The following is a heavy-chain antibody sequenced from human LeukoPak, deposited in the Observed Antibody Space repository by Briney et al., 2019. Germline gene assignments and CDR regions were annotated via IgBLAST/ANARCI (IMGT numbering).Heavy chain of an antibody. V-gene: IGHV3-73*01. CDR1: GFTFSGSA. CDR3: TRHEGDYYGSGIYFDY. J-gene: IGHJ4*02. Sequence: GGSLRLSCAASGFTFSGSAMHWVRQACGKGREGVGRIRSKANSYATAYAASVKGRFTIARDDSKNTAYLQMNSLKTEDTAVYYCTRHEGDYYGSGIYFDYWGQGTLVTVSS. D-gene: IGHD3-10*01. CDR2: IRSKANSYAT.